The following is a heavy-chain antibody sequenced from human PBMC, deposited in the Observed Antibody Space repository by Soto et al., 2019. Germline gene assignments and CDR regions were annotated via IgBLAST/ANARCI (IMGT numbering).Heavy chain of an antibody. D-gene: IGHD4-17*01. V-gene: IGHV1-69*13. J-gene: IGHJ3*01. CDR2: ILPFFGTA. CDR1: GGTFRTES. CDR3: ARGNEYGGNSAAVDV. Sequence: QVHLVQSGAEVKKPGSSVKVSCKYSGGTFRTESINWVRQAPGQGLEWMGGILPFFGTADYAPRFQGRVTMTADGSKPTAYMEWSPLTSPDAAGYFCARGNEYGGNSAAVDVSGQAKRVTGPS.